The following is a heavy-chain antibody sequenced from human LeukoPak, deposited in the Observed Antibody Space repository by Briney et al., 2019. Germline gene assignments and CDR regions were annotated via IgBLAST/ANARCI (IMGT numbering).Heavy chain of an antibody. CDR3: ARHLHEGMDV. J-gene: IGHJ6*02. Sequence: SETLSLICTVSGGSISSYYWSWIRQPPGKGLEWIGYIYYSGSTNYNPSLKSRVTISVDTSKNQFSLKLSSVTAADTAVYYCARHLHEGMDVWGQGTTVTVSS. D-gene: IGHD4-11*01. V-gene: IGHV4-59*08. CDR2: IYYSGST. CDR1: GGSISSYY.